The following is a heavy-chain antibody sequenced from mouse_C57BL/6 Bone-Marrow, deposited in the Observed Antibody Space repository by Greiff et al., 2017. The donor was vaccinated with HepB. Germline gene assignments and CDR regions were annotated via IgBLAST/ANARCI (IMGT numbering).Heavy chain of an antibody. J-gene: IGHJ2*01. CDR1: GYTFTSYW. CDR2: IDPSDSYT. V-gene: IGHV1-69*01. Sequence: QVQLQQPGAELVMPGASVKLSCKASGYTFTSYWMHWVKQRPGQGLEWIGEIDPSDSYTNYNQKFKGKSTLTVDKSSSTAYMQLSSLTSEDSAVYYCAALRLGFDYWGQGTTLTVSS. CDR3: AALRLGFDY. D-gene: IGHD1-1*01.